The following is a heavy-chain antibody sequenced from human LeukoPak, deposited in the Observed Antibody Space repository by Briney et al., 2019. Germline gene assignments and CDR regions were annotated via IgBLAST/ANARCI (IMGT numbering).Heavy chain of an antibody. CDR2: ITGSGDSA. J-gene: IGHJ4*02. CDR1: GFTFTNYA. CDR3: AKDEAWRPAAD. V-gene: IGHV3-23*01. D-gene: IGHD2-2*01. Sequence: GGSLRLSCAPSGFTFTNYAMSWVRQAPGKGLEWVSSITGSGDSAYYADSVKGRFTISRDNSKDTLYLQMNSLRAEDTAIYFCAKDEAWRPAADWGRGTLVTVSS.